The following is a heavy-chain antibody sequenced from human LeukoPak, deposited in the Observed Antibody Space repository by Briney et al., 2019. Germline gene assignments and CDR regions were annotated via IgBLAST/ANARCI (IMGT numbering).Heavy chain of an antibody. CDR2: INPYSGAT. CDR3: ARDPSGDSIVGGTPYFDY. CDR1: GYSFTDYY. J-gene: IGHJ4*01. D-gene: IGHD1-26*01. V-gene: IGHV1-2*02. Sequence: GASVKVSCKASGYSFTDYYLLWVRQAPGQGLEWMGWINPYSGATKYAQKFQGRVTMTRDTSISTAYMEISRLTSDDTAVYYCARDPSGDSIVGGTPYFDYWGHGTLVTASS.